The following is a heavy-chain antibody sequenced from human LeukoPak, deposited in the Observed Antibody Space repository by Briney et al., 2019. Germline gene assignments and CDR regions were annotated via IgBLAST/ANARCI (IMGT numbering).Heavy chain of an antibody. D-gene: IGHD6-13*01. V-gene: IGHV3-30*02. CDR2: IRYDGSNK. CDR1: GFTFSSYG. Sequence: GGSLRLSCAASGFTFSSYGMHWVRQAPGKGLEWVAFIRYDGSNKYYADSVKGRFTISRDNSKNTLYLQMNSLRAEDTAVYYCAKDEGYSSSWYGPVDSWGQGTLVTVSS. J-gene: IGHJ4*02. CDR3: AKDEGYSSSWYGPVDS.